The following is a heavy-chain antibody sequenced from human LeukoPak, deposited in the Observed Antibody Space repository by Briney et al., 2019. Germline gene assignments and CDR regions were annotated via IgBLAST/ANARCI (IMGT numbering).Heavy chain of an antibody. CDR1: GYSISSGYY. CDR2: IYHSGRT. Sequence: SETLSLTCTVSGYSISSGYYWGWIRQPPGKGLEWIGNIYHSGRTYYNPSLKSRVTISVDTSKNQFSLKLSSVTAADTAVFYCARILGAYCSGGSCPDAFDIWGQGTMVTVSS. V-gene: IGHV4-38-2*02. D-gene: IGHD2-15*01. CDR3: ARILGAYCSGGSCPDAFDI. J-gene: IGHJ3*02.